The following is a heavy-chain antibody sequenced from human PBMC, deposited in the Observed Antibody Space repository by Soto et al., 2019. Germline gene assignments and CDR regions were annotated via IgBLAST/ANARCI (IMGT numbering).Heavy chain of an antibody. J-gene: IGHJ4*02. CDR3: VREPWGFSGTWYDY. CDR1: GFSFMSYW. Sequence: GGSLRLSCEGSGFSFMSYWMHWVRQAPGEGLVWVARISFDGNVTNYADSVKGRFTISRDNARNTVFLQMNGLRAGDTALYFCVREPWGFSGTWYDYWGQGTLVTVSS. CDR2: ISFDGNVT. D-gene: IGHD6-13*01. V-gene: IGHV3-74*01.